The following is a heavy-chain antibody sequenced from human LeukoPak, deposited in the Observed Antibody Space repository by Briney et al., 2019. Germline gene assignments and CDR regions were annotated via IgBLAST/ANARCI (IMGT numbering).Heavy chain of an antibody. CDR3: ARGTTYFDY. V-gene: IGHV3-48*03. Sequence: PGGSLRLSCAASGFTFSFYEMNWVRQAPGKGLEWVSYISSSGSTTHYADSVKGRFTISRDNAKNSLYLQMNSLRAEDTAVYYCARGTTYFDYWGQGTLVTVSS. CDR2: ISSSGSTT. CDR1: GFTFSFYE. J-gene: IGHJ4*02. D-gene: IGHD2/OR15-2a*01.